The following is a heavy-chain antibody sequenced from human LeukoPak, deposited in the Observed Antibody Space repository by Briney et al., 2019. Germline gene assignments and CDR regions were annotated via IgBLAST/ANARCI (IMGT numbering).Heavy chain of an antibody. Sequence: PEGSLRLSCAASGFTFSNYAIHWVRQAPGKGLEWVSIVGGRGVKTYYADSVKGRFTISRDNSKNTVYLQMNSLRAEDTAVYYCAKRGDCSGTCTYDYWGQGTLVTVSS. CDR2: VGGRGVKT. J-gene: IGHJ4*02. D-gene: IGHD3-10*01. V-gene: IGHV3-23*01. CDR1: GFTFSNYA. CDR3: AKRGDCSGTCTYDY.